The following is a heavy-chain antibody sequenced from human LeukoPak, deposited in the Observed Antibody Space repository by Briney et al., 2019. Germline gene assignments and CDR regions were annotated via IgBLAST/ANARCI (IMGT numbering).Heavy chain of an antibody. Sequence: ASVKVSCKASGYTFTGYYMHWVRQAPGQGLEWMGWINPNSGGTNYAQKFQGRATMTRGTSISTAYMELSRLRSDDTAMYYCARERAIAAAYNWFDPWGQGTLVTVSS. D-gene: IGHD6-13*01. V-gene: IGHV1-2*02. J-gene: IGHJ5*02. CDR2: INPNSGGT. CDR3: ARERAIAAAYNWFDP. CDR1: GYTFTGYY.